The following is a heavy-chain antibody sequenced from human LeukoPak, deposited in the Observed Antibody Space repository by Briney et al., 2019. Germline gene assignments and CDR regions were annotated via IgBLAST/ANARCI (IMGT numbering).Heavy chain of an antibody. Sequence: SETLSLTCAVYGGSFSGYYWSWIRQPPGRGLEWIGEINHSGRTNYNPSLKSRVTISVDTSKNQFSLKLSSVTAADTAVYYCARLRFLEWLLPEYYFDYWGQGTLVTVSS. V-gene: IGHV4-34*01. CDR2: INHSGRT. CDR3: ARLRFLEWLLPEYYFDY. J-gene: IGHJ4*02. D-gene: IGHD3-3*01. CDR1: GGSFSGYY.